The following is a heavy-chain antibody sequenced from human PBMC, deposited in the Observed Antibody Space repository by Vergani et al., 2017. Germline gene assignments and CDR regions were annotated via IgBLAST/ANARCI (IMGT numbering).Heavy chain of an antibody. CDR3: AREHSKGQLWPLGY. Sequence: QVQLVESGGGVVQPGGSLRLSCAASGFTFSSYGMHWVRQAPGKGLEWVAFIRYDGSNKYYADSVKGRFTISRDNSKNTLYLQMNSLRAEDTAVYYCAREHSKGQLWPLGYWGQGTLVTVSS. CDR1: GFTFSSYG. CDR2: IRYDGSNK. V-gene: IGHV3-30*02. J-gene: IGHJ4*02. D-gene: IGHD5-18*01.